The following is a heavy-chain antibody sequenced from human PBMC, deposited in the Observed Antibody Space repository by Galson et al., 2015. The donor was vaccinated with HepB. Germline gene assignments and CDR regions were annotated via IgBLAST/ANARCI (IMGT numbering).Heavy chain of an antibody. Sequence: SLRLSCAASGFTFDDYAMHWVRQAPGKGLEWVSGISWNSGSIGYADSVKGRFTISRDNAKNSLYLQMNSLRAEDTALYYCAKGGSIVGATPTDYWGQGTLVTVSS. J-gene: IGHJ4*02. V-gene: IGHV3-9*01. CDR2: ISWNSGSI. CDR3: AKGGSIVGATPTDY. D-gene: IGHD1-26*01. CDR1: GFTFDDYA.